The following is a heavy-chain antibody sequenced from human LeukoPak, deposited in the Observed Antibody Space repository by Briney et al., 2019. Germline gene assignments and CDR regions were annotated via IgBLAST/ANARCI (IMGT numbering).Heavy chain of an antibody. J-gene: IGHJ5*02. Sequence: ASVKVSCKASGYTFTGYYMHWVRQAPGQGLEWMGGIIPIFGTANYAQKFQGRVTITADESTSTAYMELSSLRSEDTAVYYCARGTVAATWGNNWFDPWGQGTLVTVSS. CDR2: IIPIFGTA. V-gene: IGHV1-69*13. CDR3: ARGTVAATWGNNWFDP. D-gene: IGHD2-15*01. CDR1: GYTFTGYY.